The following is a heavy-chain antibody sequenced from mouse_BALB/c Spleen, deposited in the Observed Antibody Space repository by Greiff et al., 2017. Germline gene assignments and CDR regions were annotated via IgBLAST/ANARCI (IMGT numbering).Heavy chain of an antibody. Sequence: VQRVESGPGLVAPSQSLSITCTVSGFSLTGYGVNWVRQPPGKGLEWLGMIWGDGSTDYNSALKSRLSISKDNSKSQVFLKMNSLQTDDTARYYCARGDWDGYFDVWGAGTTVTVSS. D-gene: IGHD4-1*01. CDR1: GFSLTGYG. V-gene: IGHV2-6-7*01. CDR3: ARGDWDGYFDV. J-gene: IGHJ1*01. CDR2: IWGDGST.